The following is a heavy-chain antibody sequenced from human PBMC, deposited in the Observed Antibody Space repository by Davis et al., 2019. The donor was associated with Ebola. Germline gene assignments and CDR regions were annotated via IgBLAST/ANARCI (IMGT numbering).Heavy chain of an antibody. V-gene: IGHV7-4-1*02. D-gene: IGHD2-8*02. Sequence: AASVTVSCKASGYTFTSYAMNWVRPAPGQGLEWMGWINTNTGNPTYAQGFTGRFVFSLDTSVSTAYLQISSLKAEDTAVYYCARDMVLSAPYYYYYGMDVWGKGTTVTVSS. J-gene: IGHJ6*04. CDR2: INTNTGNP. CDR3: ARDMVLSAPYYYYYGMDV. CDR1: GYTFTSYA.